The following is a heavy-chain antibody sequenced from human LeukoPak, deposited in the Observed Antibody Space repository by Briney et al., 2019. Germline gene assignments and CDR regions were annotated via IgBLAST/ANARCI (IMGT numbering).Heavy chain of an antibody. D-gene: IGHD3-3*01. CDR3: ANGPLRFLEWSFDY. CDR2: ISGSGGST. Sequence: GGSLRLSCAASGFTFSSYAMSWVRQAPGKGLEWVSAISGSGGSTYYADSVKGRFTISRDNSKNTLYLQMNSLRAEDTAVYYCANGPLRFLEWSFDYWGQGTLVTVSS. V-gene: IGHV3-23*01. CDR1: GFTFSSYA. J-gene: IGHJ4*02.